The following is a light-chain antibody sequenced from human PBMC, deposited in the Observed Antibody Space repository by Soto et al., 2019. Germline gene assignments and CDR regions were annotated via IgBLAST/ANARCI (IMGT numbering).Light chain of an antibody. Sequence: EIVLTQSPATLSLSPGERATLSCRASQSVSSYLAWYQQKPGQAPRLLIYDASNRATGIPARFSGSGSGTDFNPTISSLEPEDFAVYYCLQYGSSPHTFGQGTRLEIK. CDR3: LQYGSSPHT. CDR2: DAS. V-gene: IGKV3-11*01. CDR1: QSVSSY. J-gene: IGKJ5*01.